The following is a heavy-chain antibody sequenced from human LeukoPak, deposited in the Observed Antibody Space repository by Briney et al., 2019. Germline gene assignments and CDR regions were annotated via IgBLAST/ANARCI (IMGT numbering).Heavy chain of an antibody. D-gene: IGHD2-15*01. Sequence: TGGSLRLSCAASGFTFSSYAMSWVRQAPGKGLEWVSAISGSGGSTHYADSVKDRFTISRDNSKNTLYLQMNSLRAEDTAVYYCAKETVVVVAATPDAFDIWGQGTMVTVSS. J-gene: IGHJ3*02. V-gene: IGHV3-23*01. CDR1: GFTFSSYA. CDR3: AKETVVVVAATPDAFDI. CDR2: ISGSGGST.